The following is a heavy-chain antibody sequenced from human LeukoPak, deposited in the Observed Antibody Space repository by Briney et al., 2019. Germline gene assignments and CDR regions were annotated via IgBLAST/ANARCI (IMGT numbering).Heavy chain of an antibody. V-gene: IGHV3-21*01. D-gene: IGHD3-22*01. J-gene: IGHJ3*02. CDR1: GFTFSSYS. Sequence: GGSLRLSCAASGFTFSSYSMNWVRQAPGKGLEWVSSISSSSYIYYADSVKGRFTISRDNAKNSLYLQMNSLRAEDTAVYYCARDRGYHDSSGYESTRLDASDIWGQGTMVTVSS. CDR2: ISSSSYI. CDR3: ARDRGYHDSSGYESTRLDASDI.